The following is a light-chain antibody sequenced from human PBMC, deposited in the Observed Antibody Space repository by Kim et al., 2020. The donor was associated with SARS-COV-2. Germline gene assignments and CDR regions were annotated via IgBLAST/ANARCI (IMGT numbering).Light chain of an antibody. CDR2: EVT. J-gene: IGLJ1*01. V-gene: IGLV2-23*02. Sequence: QSALTQPASVSGSPGQSITISCTVTSSDVASYDLVSWYQHHPDKAPKLLIYEVTKRPSGVSSRFSGSKSGNTASLTISGLQADDDADYYCSSYAGPRTYRFASGTKVTVL. CDR3: SSYAGPRTYR. CDR1: SSDVASYDL.